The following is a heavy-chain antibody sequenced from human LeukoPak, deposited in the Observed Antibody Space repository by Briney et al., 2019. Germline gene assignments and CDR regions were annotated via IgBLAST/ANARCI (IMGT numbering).Heavy chain of an antibody. D-gene: IGHD6-13*01. CDR3: ARHDLAAAGPNYYMDV. CDR2: INHSGST. Sequence: KASETLSLTCAVYGGSFSGYYWSWIRQPPGKGLEWIGEINHSGSTNYNPSLKSRVTISVDTSKNQSSLKLSSVTAADTAVYYCARHDLAAAGPNYYMDVWGKGTTVTISS. J-gene: IGHJ6*03. V-gene: IGHV4-34*01. CDR1: GGSFSGYY.